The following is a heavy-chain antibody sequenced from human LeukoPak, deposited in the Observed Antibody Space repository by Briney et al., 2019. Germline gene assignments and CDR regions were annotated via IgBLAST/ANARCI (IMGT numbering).Heavy chain of an antibody. J-gene: IGHJ3*02. V-gene: IGHV4-34*01. D-gene: IGHD2-2*01. CDR3: ASGYAITDAFDI. CDR1: GGSFSGYY. Sequence: PSETLSLTCAVYGGSFSGYYWSWIRQPPGKGLEWIGEINHSGSTNYNPSLKSRVTISADTSKNQFSLRLSSVTAADTAVYYCASGYAITDAFDIWGQGTMVTVSS. CDR2: INHSGST.